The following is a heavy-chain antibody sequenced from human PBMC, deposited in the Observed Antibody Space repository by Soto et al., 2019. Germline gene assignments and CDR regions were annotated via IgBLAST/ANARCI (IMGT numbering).Heavy chain of an antibody. V-gene: IGHV1-18*01. D-gene: IGHD5-18*01. Sequence: ASVKVSCKASGCTFTSYGISWVRQAPGQGLEWMGWISAYNGSTNYAQKLQGRVTMTTDTSTSTAYMELRSLRSDDTAVYYCARVGGYSYGFHYYYGMDVWGQGTTVTVSS. CDR1: GCTFTSYG. J-gene: IGHJ6*02. CDR2: ISAYNGST. CDR3: ARVGGYSYGFHYYYGMDV.